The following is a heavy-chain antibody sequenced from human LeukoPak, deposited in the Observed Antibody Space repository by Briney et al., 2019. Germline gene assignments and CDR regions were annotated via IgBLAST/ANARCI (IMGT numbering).Heavy chain of an antibody. CDR1: GFAVSSNH. CDR3: STSPSFGSSWYQFNY. CDR2: IFNGGST. Sequence: PGGSLRLSCAASGFAVSSNHMNWVRQAPGKGLEWVSVIFNGGSTYYADSVKGRFTISRDNSKNTLYLQMNSLRAEDTAVYYCSTSPSFGSSWYQFNYWGQGTLVTVPS. V-gene: IGHV3-53*01. J-gene: IGHJ4*02. D-gene: IGHD6-13*01.